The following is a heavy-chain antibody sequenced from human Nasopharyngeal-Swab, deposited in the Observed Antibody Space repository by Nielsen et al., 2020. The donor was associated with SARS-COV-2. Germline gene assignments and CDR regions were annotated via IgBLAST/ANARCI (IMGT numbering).Heavy chain of an antibody. Sequence: WVRQAPGQGLEWMGWINPISGGTNYAQKFLGWVTMTRDTSISTAYMELRRLGSADAAVYYCARDLGRDASYYGMDVWGQGTTVTVSS. J-gene: IGHJ6*02. D-gene: IGHD3-16*01. CDR3: ARDLGRDASYYGMDV. V-gene: IGHV1-2*04. CDR2: INPISGGT.